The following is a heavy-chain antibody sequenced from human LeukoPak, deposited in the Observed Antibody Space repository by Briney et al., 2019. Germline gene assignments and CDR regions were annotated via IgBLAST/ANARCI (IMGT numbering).Heavy chain of an antibody. J-gene: IGHJ4*02. V-gene: IGHV3-66*01. CDR3: ARWPTMGGR. CDR2: IYNGGST. Sequence: GRSLTLSHAASGFPVSDNYMTWVRQAPGKGLEWVSVIYNGGSTNYADSVKGRFTISRDNSKNTLYLQMDSLRVEDTAVYYCARWPTMGGRWGQGTLVTVSS. CDR1: GFPVSDNY. D-gene: IGHD3-16*01.